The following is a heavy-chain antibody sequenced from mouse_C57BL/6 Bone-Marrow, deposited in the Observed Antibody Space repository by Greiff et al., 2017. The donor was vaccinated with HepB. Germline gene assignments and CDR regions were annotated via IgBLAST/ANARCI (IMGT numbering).Heavy chain of an antibody. CDR2: ISDGGSYT. CDR3: ARVITTVVVHFDY. Sequence: EVNVVESGGGLVKPGGSLKLSCAASGFTFSSYAMSWVRQTPEKRLEWVATISDGGSYTYYPDNVKGRFTISRDNAKNNLYLQMSHLKSEDTAMYYCARVITTVVVHFDYWGQGTTLTVSS. CDR1: GFTFSSYA. D-gene: IGHD1-1*01. V-gene: IGHV5-4*03. J-gene: IGHJ2*01.